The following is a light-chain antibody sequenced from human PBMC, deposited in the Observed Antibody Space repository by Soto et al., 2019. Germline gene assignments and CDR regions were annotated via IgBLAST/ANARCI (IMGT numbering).Light chain of an antibody. J-gene: IGKJ5*01. Sequence: QAHAILSGAPCLTPNNSLMASQSVSSKLAWYQQKPGQAPRLLIYGASTRATGIPARFSGSGSGTDFTLTISSLEPEDFGVFYFPQLADGPKLRFGQRTLLEIK. CDR2: GAS. CDR3: PQLADGPKLR. V-gene: IGKV3-11*01. CDR1: QSVSSK.